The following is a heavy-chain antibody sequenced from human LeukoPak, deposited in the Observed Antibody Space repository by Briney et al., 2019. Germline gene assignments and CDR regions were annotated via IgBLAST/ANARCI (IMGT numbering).Heavy chain of an antibody. V-gene: IGHV1-2*02. CDR3: ARDSYDSSGYLDY. CDR1: GYTFTGYY. D-gene: IGHD3-22*01. Sequence: ASVEVSCKASGYTFTGYYMHWVRQAPGQGLEWMGWINPNSGGTNYAQKFQGRVTMTRDTSISTAYMELSRLRSDDTAVYYCARDSYDSSGYLDYWGQGTLVTVSS. J-gene: IGHJ4*02. CDR2: INPNSGGT.